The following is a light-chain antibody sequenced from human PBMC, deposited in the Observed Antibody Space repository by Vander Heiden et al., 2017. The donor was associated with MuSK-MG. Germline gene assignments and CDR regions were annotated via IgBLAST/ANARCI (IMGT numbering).Light chain of an antibody. CDR1: EDISNF. Sequence: DVQMTTSPSSLSASVGDRVTITCRASEDISNFLAWYQQQPGKAPKLLIYAAFTLRSGVPSRFSGSGSGTDFTLTISSRQPEDVAAYYCQRHNSDLKLTFGGGTKVEIK. V-gene: IGKV1-27*01. J-gene: IGKJ4*01. CDR3: QRHNSDLKLT. CDR2: AAF.